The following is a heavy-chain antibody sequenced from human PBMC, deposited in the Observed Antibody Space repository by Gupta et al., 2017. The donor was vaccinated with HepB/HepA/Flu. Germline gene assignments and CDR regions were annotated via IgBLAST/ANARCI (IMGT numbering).Heavy chain of an antibody. D-gene: IGHD2-2*01. J-gene: IGHJ5*02. V-gene: IGHV6-1*01. CDR2: TYYRSKWYN. CDR1: GDSVSSNSAT. Sequence: QVQLQQSGPGLVKPSQTLSLTCAISGDSVSSNSATWNWIRQSPSRGLEWLGRTYYRSKWYNDYALSVKSRIAINPDTSKNQFSLQLNSVTPDDTAVYYCARALACSSTSCYQWWFDTWGQGTLVTVSS. CDR3: ARALACSSTSCYQWWFDT.